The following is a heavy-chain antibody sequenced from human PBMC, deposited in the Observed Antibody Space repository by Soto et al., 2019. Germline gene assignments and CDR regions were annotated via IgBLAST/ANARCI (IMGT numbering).Heavy chain of an antibody. CDR1: GLTVSSNY. CDR3: ARTLYSSGWYYYFDY. Sequence: EVQLVESGGGLVQPGGSLRLSCAAPGLTVSSNYMSWVRQAPGRGLEWVSVIYSGDTTYYADSVKGRFTISRDNSKNTLYLQMNSLRAEDTAVYYCARTLYSSGWYYYFDYWGQGTLVTVSS. CDR2: IYSGDTT. D-gene: IGHD6-19*01. V-gene: IGHV3-53*01. J-gene: IGHJ4*02.